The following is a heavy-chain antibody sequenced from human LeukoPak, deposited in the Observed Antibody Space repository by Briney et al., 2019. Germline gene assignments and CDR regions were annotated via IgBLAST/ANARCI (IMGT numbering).Heavy chain of an antibody. D-gene: IGHD2-2*01. Sequence: PSETLSLTCSVSGYSFTSGHYWGWIRQPPGKGLEWIANIYHTGSAHYNPSLKSRVTISVDTSKNQFSLKLSSVTAADTAVYYCARYCTSTTCILRGFDYWGQGTLVTVSS. J-gene: IGHJ4*02. V-gene: IGHV4-38-2*01. CDR2: IYHTGSA. CDR3: ARYCTSTTCILRGFDY. CDR1: GYSFTSGHY.